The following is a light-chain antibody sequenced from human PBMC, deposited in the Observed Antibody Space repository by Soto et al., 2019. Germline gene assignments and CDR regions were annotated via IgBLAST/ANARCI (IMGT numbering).Light chain of an antibody. V-gene: IGLV2-14*01. J-gene: IGLJ3*02. Sequence: QPASISGSPGQTITISCTGSDSDIGAYNYVSWYQHHPGKAPKLIIFEVNNQPSGVSHRFSGSKSANTASLTISGLQADDEADYYCASYTTSHTRVFGGGTQLTVL. CDR2: EVN. CDR1: DSDIGAYNY. CDR3: ASYTTSHTRV.